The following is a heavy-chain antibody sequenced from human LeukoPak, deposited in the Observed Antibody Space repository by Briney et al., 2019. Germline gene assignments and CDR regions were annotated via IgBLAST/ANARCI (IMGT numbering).Heavy chain of an antibody. CDR1: GSSISGYY. D-gene: IGHD3-22*01. CDR3: ARAIPSHYYDSSRIFDY. Sequence: SETLSLTCTVSGSSISGYYWSWIRQPPGKGLEWIGSIFYSASTNYNPSLESRVTISIDTSKNQFSLKLSSVTAADTAVYYCARAIPSHYYDSSRIFDYWGQGTLVTVSS. V-gene: IGHV4-59*12. CDR2: IFYSAST. J-gene: IGHJ4*02.